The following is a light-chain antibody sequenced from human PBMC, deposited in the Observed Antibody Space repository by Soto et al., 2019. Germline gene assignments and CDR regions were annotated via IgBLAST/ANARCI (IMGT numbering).Light chain of an antibody. Sequence: QSALTQPHSASGXPGQRVTISCSGSSSNIGSNSVHWFQQVPGTAPKPLIYSSNQRPSGVPERFSGSKSGTSASLAISGLQSEDEADYYCAAWDDSLNGHIFGTGTKVTVL. CDR2: SSN. CDR1: SSNIGSNS. CDR3: AAWDDSLNGHI. J-gene: IGLJ1*01. V-gene: IGLV1-44*01.